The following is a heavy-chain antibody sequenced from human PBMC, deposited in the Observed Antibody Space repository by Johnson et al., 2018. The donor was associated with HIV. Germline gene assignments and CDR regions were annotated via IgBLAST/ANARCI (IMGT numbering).Heavy chain of an antibody. V-gene: IGHV3-30*14. CDR3: ARGLLWFGEAIDAFDI. CDR2: ISYDGGNK. D-gene: IGHD3-10*01. CDR1: GFTVSSNY. Sequence: QVQLVESGGGLIQPGGSLRLSCAASGFTVSSNYMSWVRQAPGKGLEWVAVISYDGGNKSYADSVRGRFTISRDNSKNTLSLQMNSLRTEDTAVYYCARGLLWFGEAIDAFDIWGQGTMVTVSS. J-gene: IGHJ3*02.